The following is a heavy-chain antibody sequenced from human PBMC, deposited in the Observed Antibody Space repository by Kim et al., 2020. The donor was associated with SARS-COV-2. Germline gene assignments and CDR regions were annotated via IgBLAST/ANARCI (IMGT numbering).Heavy chain of an antibody. J-gene: IGHJ4*01. CDR3: AILQYYYVKNGYYSGY. CDR2: ISYDGSNE. CDR1: GFTFRSYG. D-gene: IGHD3-22*01. Sequence: GGSLRLSCAASGFTFRSYGMHWVRQAPGKGLEWVAVISYDGSNEYYADSVKGRFTISRDNSKNTLYLQMNSLRTEDTAVYYCAILQYYYVKNGYYSGYWG. V-gene: IGHV3-30*03.